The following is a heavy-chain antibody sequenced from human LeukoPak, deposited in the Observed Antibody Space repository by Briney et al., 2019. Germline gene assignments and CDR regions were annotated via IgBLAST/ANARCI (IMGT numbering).Heavy chain of an antibody. V-gene: IGHV3-21*04. D-gene: IGHD2-2*01. J-gene: IGHJ4*02. CDR1: GFTFSSYS. CDR3: ARGDFGGYCSSTSCYWADY. CDR2: ISSSSSYI. Sequence: GGSLRLSCAASGFTFSSYSMNWVRQAPEKGLEWVSSISSSSSYIYYADSVKGRFTISRDNAKNSLYLQMNSLRAEDTAVYYCARGDFGGYCSSTSCYWADYWGQGTLVTVSS.